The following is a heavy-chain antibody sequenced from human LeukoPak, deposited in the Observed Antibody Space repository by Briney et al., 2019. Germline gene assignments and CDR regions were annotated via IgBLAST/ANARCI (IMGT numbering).Heavy chain of an antibody. J-gene: IGHJ6*03. D-gene: IGHD3-22*01. CDR3: ASSSGYSSYYYYYVDV. Sequence: SETLSLTCTVSGGSISSGSYYWSWIRQPAGKGLEWIGRTYTSGSTNSNPSLKSRVTISVDTSKNQFSLKLSSVTAADTAVYYCASSSGYSSYYYYYVDVWGKGTTVTISS. CDR1: GGSISSGSYY. V-gene: IGHV4-61*02. CDR2: TYTSGST.